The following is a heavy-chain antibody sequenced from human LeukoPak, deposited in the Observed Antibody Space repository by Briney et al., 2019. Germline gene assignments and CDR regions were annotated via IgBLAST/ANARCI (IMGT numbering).Heavy chain of an antibody. J-gene: IGHJ4*02. D-gene: IGHD2-15*01. CDR3: ARGPRGYCSGGSCYHY. CDR2: IYYSGNT. Sequence: SETLSLTCTVSGASVSSGSYYWSWIRQPPGKGLEGIGYIYYSGNTNYSPSLKSRVTISVDTSKNQFSLRLSSVTAADTAVYYCARGPRGYCSGGSCYHYWGQGTLVTVSS. CDR1: GASVSSGSYY. V-gene: IGHV4-61*01.